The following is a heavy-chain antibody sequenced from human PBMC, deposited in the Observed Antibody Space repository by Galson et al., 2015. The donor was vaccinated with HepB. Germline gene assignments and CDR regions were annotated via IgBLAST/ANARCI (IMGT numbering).Heavy chain of an antibody. CDR2: IYPGDSDT. V-gene: IGHV5-51*01. J-gene: IGHJ5*02. D-gene: IGHD3-10*01. Sequence: QSGAEVKKPGESLKISCTGSGYSFTSYWIGWVRQMPGKGLEWMGIIYPGDSDTRYSPSFQGQVTISADKSISTAYLQWSSLKASDTAMYYCARLGRVTMVRGVMGGLVWFDPWGQGTLVTVSS. CDR1: GYSFTSYW. CDR3: ARLGRVTMVRGVMGGLVWFDP.